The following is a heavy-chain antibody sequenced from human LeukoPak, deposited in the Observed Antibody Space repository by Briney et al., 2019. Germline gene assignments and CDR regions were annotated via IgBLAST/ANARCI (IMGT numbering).Heavy chain of an antibody. D-gene: IGHD6-13*01. J-gene: IGHJ4*02. V-gene: IGHV3-7*01. Sequence: QPGGSLRLSCTASGFTFSSYWMSWVRQAPGKGLEWVANIKQDGSEKYHVDSVKGRFTISRDNAKNLLFLQMNSLRAEDTAVYYCARGGWYSSTAVFDYWGQGTLVTVSS. CDR2: IKQDGSEK. CDR3: ARGGWYSSTAVFDY. CDR1: GFTFSSYW.